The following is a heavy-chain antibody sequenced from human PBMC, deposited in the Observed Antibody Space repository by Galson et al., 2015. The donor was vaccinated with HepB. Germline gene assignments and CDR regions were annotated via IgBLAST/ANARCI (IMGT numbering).Heavy chain of an antibody. Sequence: SLRLSCAASGFTFSSYSMNWVRQAPGKGLEWVSSISSSSSYIYYADSVKGRFTISRDNAKNSLYLQMNSLRAEDTAVYYCARDSGYEYAFDIWGQGTMVTVSS. CDR1: GFTFSSYS. J-gene: IGHJ3*02. D-gene: IGHD5-12*01. V-gene: IGHV3-21*01. CDR2: ISSSSSYI. CDR3: ARDSGYEYAFDI.